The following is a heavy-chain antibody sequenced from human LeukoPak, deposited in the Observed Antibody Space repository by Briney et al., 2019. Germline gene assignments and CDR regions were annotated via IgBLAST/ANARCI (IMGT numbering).Heavy chain of an antibody. CDR1: GFTFSSYA. Sequence: GGSLRLSCAASGFTFSSYAMSWVRQAPGKGLEWVSAISGSGGSTYYADSGKGRLTISRDNSKNTLYLQMNSLRAEDTAVYYCAKVDSRIFFYYSGMDVWGQGTTVTVSS. CDR2: ISGSGGST. D-gene: IGHD2-15*01. V-gene: IGHV3-23*01. J-gene: IGHJ6*02. CDR3: AKVDSRIFFYYSGMDV.